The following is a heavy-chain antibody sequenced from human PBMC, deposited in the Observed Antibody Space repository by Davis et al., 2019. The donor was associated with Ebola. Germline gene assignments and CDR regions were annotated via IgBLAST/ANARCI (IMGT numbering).Heavy chain of an antibody. CDR2: INHSGST. D-gene: IGHD1-26*01. J-gene: IGHJ6*02. CDR3: ARGSPAGTGYYYYGMDV. Sequence: GSLRLSCAVYGESFSGYYWSWIRQPPGKGLEWIGEINHSGSTNYNPSLKSRVTISVDTSKNQFSLKLSSVTAADTAVYYCARGSPAGTGYYYYGMDVWGQGTTVTVSS. V-gene: IGHV4-34*01. CDR1: GESFSGYY.